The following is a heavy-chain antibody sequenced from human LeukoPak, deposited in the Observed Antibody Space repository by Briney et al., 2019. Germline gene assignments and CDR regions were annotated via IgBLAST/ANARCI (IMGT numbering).Heavy chain of an antibody. CDR2: ISYDGSNK. V-gene: IGHV3-30*03. J-gene: IGHJ6*03. D-gene: IGHD2/OR15-2a*01. Sequence: GGSLRLSCAASGFTFSSYGMHWVRQAPGKGLEWVAVISYDGSNKYYADSVKGRFTISRDNSKNTLYLQMNSLRAEDTAVYYCRGAKLFYYYYYMDVWGKGTTVTVSS. CDR3: RGAKLFYYYYYMDV. CDR1: GFTFSSYG.